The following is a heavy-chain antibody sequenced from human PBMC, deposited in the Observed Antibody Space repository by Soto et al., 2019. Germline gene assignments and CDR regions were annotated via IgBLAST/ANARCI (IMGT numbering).Heavy chain of an antibody. CDR2: INSDGSTT. Sequence: GGSLRLSCTASGFALNYYWMHWVRQAPGKGLVWVSRINSDGSTTNYADSVKGRFTISRDNAKNTLYLEMNSLRAEDTAVYYCANFYSGSYSTYWGQGTLVTVSS. CDR1: GFALNYYW. J-gene: IGHJ4*02. CDR3: ANFYSGSYSTY. V-gene: IGHV3-74*01. D-gene: IGHD1-26*01.